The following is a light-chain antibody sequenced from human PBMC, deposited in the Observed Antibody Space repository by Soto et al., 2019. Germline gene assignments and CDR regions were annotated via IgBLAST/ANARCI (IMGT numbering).Light chain of an antibody. V-gene: IGKV3-20*01. J-gene: IGKJ2*01. Sequence: EIVLTQSPGTLSLSPGVRATLSCRASQSVSSSYLAWDQQKPGQAPRLLIYGASSRATGIPDRFSGSGSGTDFTLTISRLEPEDFAVYYCQQYGSSPRYTFGQGTKLEIK. CDR2: GAS. CDR3: QQYGSSPRYT. CDR1: QSVSSSY.